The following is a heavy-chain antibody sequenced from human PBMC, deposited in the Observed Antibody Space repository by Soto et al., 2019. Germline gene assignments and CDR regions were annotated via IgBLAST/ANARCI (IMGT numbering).Heavy chain of an antibody. CDR2: ISSSSSTI. Sequence: PGGSLRLSCAASGFTFSIYSMNWVRQAPGKGLEWVSYISSSSSTIYYADSVKGRFTISRDNAKNSLYLQMNSLRDEDTAVYYCARDRDYYDSSGYYHGFDYWGQGTLVTVSS. CDR3: ARDRDYYDSSGYYHGFDY. J-gene: IGHJ4*02. D-gene: IGHD3-22*01. V-gene: IGHV3-48*02. CDR1: GFTFSIYS.